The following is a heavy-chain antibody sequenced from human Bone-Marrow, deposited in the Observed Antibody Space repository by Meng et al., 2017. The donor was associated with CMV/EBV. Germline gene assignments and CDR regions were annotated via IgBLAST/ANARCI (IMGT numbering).Heavy chain of an antibody. V-gene: IGHV1-8*01. Sequence: ASVKVSCKASGYTFTTYDINWVRQATGQGLEWMGWMDPKNGYTAYAQKFQGRVTMTRNTSLGTAYMELSNLRSEDTAVYYCSRAIRGPIFGTTEQLYDFEDWGQGTLVTVSS. CDR1: GYTFTTYD. CDR3: SRAIRGPIFGTTEQLYDFED. J-gene: IGHJ4*02. D-gene: IGHD3-3*01. CDR2: MDPKNGYT.